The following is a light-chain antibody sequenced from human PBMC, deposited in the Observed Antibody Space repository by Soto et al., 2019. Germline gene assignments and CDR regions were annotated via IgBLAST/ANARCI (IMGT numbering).Light chain of an antibody. CDR3: SVHNPGGSQV. Sequence: QSALTQPAAVSGSPGQSITISCTGTTSDIGSYSHVSWYQHHPGKAPKLLIYEISDRPSGVSDRFSASKSGSTASLTISGLQADDEADYYCSVHNPGGSQVFGAGTKLTVL. CDR2: EIS. V-gene: IGLV2-14*01. J-gene: IGLJ2*01. CDR1: TSDIGSYSH.